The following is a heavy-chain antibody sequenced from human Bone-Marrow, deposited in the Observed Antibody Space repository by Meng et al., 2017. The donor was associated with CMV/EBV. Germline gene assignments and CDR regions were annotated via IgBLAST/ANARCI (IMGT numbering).Heavy chain of an antibody. CDR2: VHAKTGVK. Sequence: ASVKGSCTASGYTFSDYYMHWVRQAPGLGLEWMGCVHAKTGVKKYAQEFQGRVTMTRDTSISTVYMELSRLRPDDTAVFYCAREGYSSPSKLDYWGQGTLVTVSS. D-gene: IGHD6-13*01. CDR3: AREGYSSPSKLDY. V-gene: IGHV1-2*02. J-gene: IGHJ4*02. CDR1: GYTFSDYY.